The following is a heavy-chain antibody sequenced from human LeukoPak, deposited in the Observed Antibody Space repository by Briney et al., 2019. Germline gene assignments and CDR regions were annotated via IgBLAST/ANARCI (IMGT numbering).Heavy chain of an antibody. CDR2: INPSGGST. D-gene: IGHD4-11*01. CDR3: ERGASVTMGYYYMDV. V-gene: IGHV1-46*01. CDR1: GYTFTSYY. J-gene: IGHJ6*03. Sequence: ASVKVSCKASGYTFTSYYMHWVRQAPGQGLEWMGIINPSGGSTSYAQKFQGRVTITRDMSTSTVYMELSSLRSEATAVYYCERGASVTMGYYYMDVWGKGTPVTVSS.